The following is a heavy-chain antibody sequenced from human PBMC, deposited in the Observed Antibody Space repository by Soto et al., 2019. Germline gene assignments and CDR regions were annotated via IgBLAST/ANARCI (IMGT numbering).Heavy chain of an antibody. D-gene: IGHD5-18*01. J-gene: IGHJ3*02. Sequence: PSETLSVTCTVSCGSISSDYWSWIRQPPGKGLEWIGYIYYSGSTNYNPSLKSRVTISVDTSKNQFSLKLSSVTAADTAIYYCARRYGYAFDIWGQETMVTVSS. CDR2: IYYSGST. V-gene: IGHV4-59*08. CDR1: CGSISSDY. CDR3: ARRYGYAFDI.